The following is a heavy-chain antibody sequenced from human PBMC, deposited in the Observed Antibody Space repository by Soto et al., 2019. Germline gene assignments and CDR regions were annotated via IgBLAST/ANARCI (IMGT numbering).Heavy chain of an antibody. J-gene: IGHJ6*03. CDR1: GGSISSYY. D-gene: IGHD3-9*01. CDR3: ARSRLRYFVDLHPAPDPPHYYMDV. CDR2: IYYSGST. V-gene: IGHV4-59*08. Sequence: SETLSLTCTVSGGSISSYYWSWIRQPPGKGLEWIGYIYYSGSTNYNPSLKSRVTISVDTSKNQFSLKLSSVTAADTAVYYCARSRLRYFVDLHPAPDPPHYYMDVWGKGTTVTVSS.